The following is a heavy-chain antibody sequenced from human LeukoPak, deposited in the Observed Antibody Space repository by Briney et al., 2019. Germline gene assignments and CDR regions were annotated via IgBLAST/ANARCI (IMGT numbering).Heavy chain of an antibody. CDR3: ARDLIMYYDFWSGYYSY. V-gene: IGHV3-48*01. CDR1: GFTFSSYE. CDR2: ISSSSSTI. Sequence: GGSLRLSCAASGFTFSSYEMNWVRRAPGKGLEWVSYISSSSSTIYYADSVKGRFTISRDNAKNSLYPQMNSLRAEDTAVYYCARDLIMYYDFWSGYYSYWGQGTLVTVSS. D-gene: IGHD3-3*01. J-gene: IGHJ4*02.